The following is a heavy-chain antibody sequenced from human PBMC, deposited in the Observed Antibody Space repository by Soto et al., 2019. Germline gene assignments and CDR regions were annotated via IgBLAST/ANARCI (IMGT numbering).Heavy chain of an antibody. J-gene: IGHJ6*02. CDR3: ARSSTGDSRMRYYYYGMDV. D-gene: IGHD3-22*01. V-gene: IGHV3-48*02. Sequence: GGSLRLSCAASGFTFSSYSMNWVRQAPGKGLEWVSYISSSSSTIYYADSVKGRFTISRDNAKNSLYLQMNSLRDEDTAVYYCARSSTGDSRMRYYYYGMDVWGQGTTVTVSS. CDR2: ISSSSSTI. CDR1: GFTFSSYS.